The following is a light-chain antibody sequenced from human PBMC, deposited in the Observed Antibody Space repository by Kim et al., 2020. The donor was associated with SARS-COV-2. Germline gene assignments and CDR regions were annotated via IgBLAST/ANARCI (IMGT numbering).Light chain of an antibody. CDR1: QSVSTN. Sequence: EIVMTQSPATLSMSPGERATLSCRASQSVSTNLAWYQQKPGQVPRLLIYGASTRATGIPARFSGSGSGTEFTLTITSLQSEDFAVYYCQQYNNWPPWTFGQGTKVDIK. J-gene: IGKJ1*01. V-gene: IGKV3-15*01. CDR2: GAS. CDR3: QQYNNWPPWT.